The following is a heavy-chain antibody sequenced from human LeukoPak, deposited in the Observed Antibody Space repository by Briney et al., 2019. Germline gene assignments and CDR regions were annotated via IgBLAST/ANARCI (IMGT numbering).Heavy chain of an antibody. CDR2: IYPGDSDT. CDR1: GYSFTSYW. J-gene: IGHJ4*02. CDR3: ARHPLLSSGWYLPFDY. D-gene: IGHD6-19*01. V-gene: IGHV5-51*01. Sequence: KRGESLKISCKGSGYSFTSYWIGWVRQMPGKGLEWMGIIYPGDSDTRYSLSFRGQVTISADKSISTAYLQWSSLKASDTAMYYCARHPLLSSGWYLPFDYWGQGTLVTVSS.